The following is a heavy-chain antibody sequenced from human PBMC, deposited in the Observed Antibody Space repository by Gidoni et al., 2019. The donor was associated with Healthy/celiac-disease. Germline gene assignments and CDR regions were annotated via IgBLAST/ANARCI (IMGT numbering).Heavy chain of an antibody. J-gene: IGHJ4*02. V-gene: IGHV3-23*01. CDR2: ISGSGGST. CDR3: AKDDRDSGWYESSLFDY. D-gene: IGHD6-19*01. CDR1: GFTFSSYA. Sequence: EVQLLESGGGLVQPGGSLRLSCAASGFTFSSYAMSWVRQAPGKGLEWVSAISGSGGSTYYADSVKGRFTISRDNSKNTLYLQMNSLRAEDTAVYYCAKDDRDSGWYESSLFDYWGQGTLVTVSS.